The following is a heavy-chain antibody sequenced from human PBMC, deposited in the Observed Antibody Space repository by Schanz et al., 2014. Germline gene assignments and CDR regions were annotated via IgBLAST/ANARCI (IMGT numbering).Heavy chain of an antibody. D-gene: IGHD6-19*01. CDR1: GFIFSDHY. CDR3: AKCIGWYGRCAFDI. V-gene: IGHV3-11*01. Sequence: QVQLVESGGGLVKPGGSLRLSCVVSGFIFSDHYMSWIRQAPGKGLEWISYISRDGTTSYYADSVKGRFTISRDNSKNTLYLQMNSLIAEDTAVYYCAKCIGWYGRCAFDIWGQGTMVTVSS. CDR2: ISRDGTTS. J-gene: IGHJ3*02.